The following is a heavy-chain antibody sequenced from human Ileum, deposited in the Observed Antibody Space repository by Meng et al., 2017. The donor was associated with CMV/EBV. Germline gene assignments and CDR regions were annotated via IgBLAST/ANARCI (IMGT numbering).Heavy chain of an antibody. Sequence: GGSLRLSCAASEFTVSGNYMNWVRQAPGKGLEWVSVIYGGETTYYADSVKGRFTISRDNSKNTVFLQMDGLRAEDTAVYYCAGGSGLPNGMDVWGRGTTVTVSS. CDR1: EFTVSGNY. D-gene: IGHD4-11*01. V-gene: IGHV3-53*01. J-gene: IGHJ6*01. CDR3: AGGSGLPNGMDV. CDR2: IYGGETT.